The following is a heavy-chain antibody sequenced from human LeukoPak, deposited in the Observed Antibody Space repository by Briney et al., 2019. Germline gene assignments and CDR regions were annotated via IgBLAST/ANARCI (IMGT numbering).Heavy chain of an antibody. CDR2: MNHSGST. V-gene: IGHV4-34*01. CDR3: ARGEPLGY. CDR1: GGSFSGYY. D-gene: IGHD1-26*01. Sequence: SETLSLTCAVYGGSFSGYYWSWIRQPPGKGLEWIGEMNHSGSTNYNPSLTSRVTISVDTSKNQFSLKLSSVTAADTAVYYCARGEPLGYWGQGTLVTVSS. J-gene: IGHJ4*02.